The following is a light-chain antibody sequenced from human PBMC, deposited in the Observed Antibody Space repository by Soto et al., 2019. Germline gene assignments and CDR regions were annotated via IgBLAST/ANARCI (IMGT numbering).Light chain of an antibody. V-gene: IGKV3-20*01. Sequence: EIVLTQSPGTLSLSPGERATLSCRASQYVSSTYLAWYQLKPGQAPRLLICGASSRATGIPDRFSGSGSGTDFTLTISRLEPEDFAVYYCQQYRRSPPYTFGQGTRLEIK. CDR3: QQYRRSPPYT. J-gene: IGKJ2*01. CDR2: GAS. CDR1: QYVSSTY.